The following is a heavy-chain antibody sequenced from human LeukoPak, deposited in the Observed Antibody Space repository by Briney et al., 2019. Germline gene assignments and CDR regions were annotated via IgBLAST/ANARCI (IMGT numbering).Heavy chain of an antibody. CDR2: INPNSGGT. Sequence: GASVKVSCKASGYTFTGYYMHWVRQAPGQGLEWMGRINPNSGGTNYAQKFQGRVTMTRDTSMSTAYMELSRLRSDDTAVYYCARGTYYYDSSGYYSLEYWGQGTLVTVSS. J-gene: IGHJ4*02. D-gene: IGHD3-22*01. CDR1: GYTFTGYY. CDR3: ARGTYYYDSSGYYSLEY. V-gene: IGHV1-2*06.